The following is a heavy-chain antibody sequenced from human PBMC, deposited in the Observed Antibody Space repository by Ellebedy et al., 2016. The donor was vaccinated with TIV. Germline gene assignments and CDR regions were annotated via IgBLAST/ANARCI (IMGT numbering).Heavy chain of an antibody. J-gene: IGHJ4*02. V-gene: IGHV3-7*03. CDR3: ARGQPDSSGWFSSTDN. Sequence: GGSLRLSCAASGFPFNKFWMTWVRQTPVKGLEWVANINQDGSEGYYVASVRGRFTISRDNAKNSLSLQMNSLRAEDTAVYYCARGQPDSSGWFSSTDNWGQGILVTVSS. D-gene: IGHD6-13*01. CDR2: INQDGSEG. CDR1: GFPFNKFW.